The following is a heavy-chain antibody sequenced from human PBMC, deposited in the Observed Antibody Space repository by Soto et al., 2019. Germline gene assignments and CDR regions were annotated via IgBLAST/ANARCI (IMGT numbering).Heavy chain of an antibody. V-gene: IGHV3-72*01. CDR1: GFTFSDHY. CDR3: TTGEVGYLSDY. J-gene: IGHJ4*02. D-gene: IGHD6-25*01. CDR2: TRNKANSYTT. Sequence: GGSLRLSCAASGFTFSDHYMDWVRQAPGKGLEWVGRTRNKANSYTTEYAASVKGRFTISRDDSKNSLYLQMNSLKTEDTAVYYCTTGEVGYLSDYWGQGTLVTVSS.